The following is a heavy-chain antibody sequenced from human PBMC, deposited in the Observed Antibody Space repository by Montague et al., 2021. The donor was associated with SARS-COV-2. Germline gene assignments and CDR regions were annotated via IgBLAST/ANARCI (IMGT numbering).Heavy chain of an antibody. Sequence: SETLSLTCAVYGGSFSDYHWTWIRQSPGGGLEWIGQINYGGSTKYNPSLRSRVTISIDTSKNQFSLKLTSVTAADTAVYYCALGASGYWGQGTLVTVSS. CDR2: INYGGST. CDR1: GGSFSDYH. J-gene: IGHJ4*02. CDR3: ALGASGY. V-gene: IGHV4-34*01. D-gene: IGHD1-1*01.